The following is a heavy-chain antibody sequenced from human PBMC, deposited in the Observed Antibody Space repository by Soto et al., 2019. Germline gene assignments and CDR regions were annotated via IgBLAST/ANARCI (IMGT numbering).Heavy chain of an antibody. V-gene: IGHV1-69*18. J-gene: IGHJ4*02. CDR2: IIPIFGTA. CDR1: GGTFNRYA. Sequence: QVQLVQSGAEVKKPGSSVKVSCAASGGTFNRYAFSWVRQAPGQGPEWMGMIIPIFGTAIYAQKFQGRVTITADEVTSSVYTDKTRLTPEDTSISYGATGVGIGRSTILSARFDHWGQGTLVTVSP. D-gene: IGHD3-9*01. CDR3: ATGVGIGRSTILSARFDH.